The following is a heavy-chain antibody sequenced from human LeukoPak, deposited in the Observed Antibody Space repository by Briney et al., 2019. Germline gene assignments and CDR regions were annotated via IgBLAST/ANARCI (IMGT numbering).Heavy chain of an antibody. CDR1: GGSFSNYV. CDR3: ARSIGPPYGMDV. J-gene: IGHJ6*02. Sequence: SVKVSCKASGGSFSNYVITWVRQAPGQGLEWMGRIIPVLDVSNFAQKFQGRVTMTTDTSTSTVYMELRSLRSDDTAAYYCARSIGPPYGMDVWGQGTTVTVSS. CDR2: IIPVLDVS. D-gene: IGHD1-26*01. V-gene: IGHV1-69*04.